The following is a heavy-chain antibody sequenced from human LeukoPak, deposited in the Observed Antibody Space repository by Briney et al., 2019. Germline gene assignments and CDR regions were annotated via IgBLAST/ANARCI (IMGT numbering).Heavy chain of an antibody. CDR1: GGSISSYY. CDR3: ARGTGTTNFDY. D-gene: IGHD1-7*01. V-gene: IGHV4-4*07. J-gene: IGHJ4*02. CDR2: IYTSGTT. Sequence: SGTLSLTCTVSGGSISSYYWSWIRQPAGKGLEWIGRIYTSGTTNYNPSLMSRVTMSVDTSKSQFSLKLTSVTAADTAVYYCARGTGTTNFDYWGQGTLVTVSS.